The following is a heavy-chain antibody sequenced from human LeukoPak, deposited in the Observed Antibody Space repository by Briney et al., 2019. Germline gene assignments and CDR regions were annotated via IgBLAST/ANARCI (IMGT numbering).Heavy chain of an antibody. CDR3: AGTAAGTDY. J-gene: IGHJ4*02. CDR1: GFTFSTYS. CDR2: ISTGSSYM. V-gene: IGHV3-21*01. D-gene: IGHD6-13*01. Sequence: PGGSLRLSCAASGFTFSTYSMNWVRQAPGKRLEWVSSISTGSSYMYYADSVRGRFTISRDNAKNSLYLQMNGLRVEDTAVYDCAGTAAGTDYWGQGTLVTVSS.